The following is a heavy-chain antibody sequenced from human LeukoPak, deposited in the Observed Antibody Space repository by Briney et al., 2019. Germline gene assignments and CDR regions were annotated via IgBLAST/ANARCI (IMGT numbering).Heavy chain of an antibody. CDR1: GVTVSSNY. Sequence: GGSLRLSCAVSGVTVSSNYMSWVRQAPGKGLEWVSVLYSGGNTYYADSVKGRFTISRDNAKNSLYLQMNSLRAEDTAVYYCARDQWWQFIAVAITSYFDCWGLGTLVTVSS. CDR3: ARDQWWQFIAVAITSYFDC. V-gene: IGHV3-53*01. J-gene: IGHJ4*02. D-gene: IGHD6-19*01. CDR2: LYSGGNT.